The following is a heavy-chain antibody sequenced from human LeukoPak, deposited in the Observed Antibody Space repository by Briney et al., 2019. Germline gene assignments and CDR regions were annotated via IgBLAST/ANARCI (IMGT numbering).Heavy chain of an antibody. CDR3: AKDVLPPQSPFDY. Sequence: PGGSLRLSCAASGFTFSSYDMNWVRQAPGKGLEWVSAISGSGGSTYYADSVKGRFTISRDNSKNTLYLQMNSLRAEDTAVYYCAKDVLPPQSPFDYWGQGTLVTVSS. D-gene: IGHD6-6*01. J-gene: IGHJ4*02. CDR1: GFTFSSYD. CDR2: ISGSGGST. V-gene: IGHV3-23*01.